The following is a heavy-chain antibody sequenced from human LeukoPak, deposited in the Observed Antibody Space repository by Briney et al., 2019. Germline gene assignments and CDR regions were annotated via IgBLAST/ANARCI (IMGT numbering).Heavy chain of an antibody. Sequence: ASVKVSCKASGYTFTGYYMHWVRQAPGQGLEWMGWINPNSGGTNYAQKFQGWVTMTRDTSISTAYMELSRLRSDDTAVYYCAREGYSSSWYGSGHFFDIWGQGTMVTVSS. V-gene: IGHV1-2*04. CDR2: INPNSGGT. D-gene: IGHD6-13*01. CDR1: GYTFTGYY. J-gene: IGHJ3*02. CDR3: AREGYSSSWYGSGHFFDI.